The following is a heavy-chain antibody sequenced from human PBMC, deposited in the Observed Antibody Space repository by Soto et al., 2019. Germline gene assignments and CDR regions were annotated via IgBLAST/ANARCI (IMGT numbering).Heavy chain of an antibody. J-gene: IGHJ4*02. CDR2: ISYDGSNK. D-gene: IGHD6-19*01. CDR3: AKEQFSSGWSPPPFDY. Sequence: GGSLRLSCAASGFTFSSYGMHWVRQAPGKGLEWVAVISYDGSNKYYADSVKGRFTISRDNSKNTLYLQMNSLRAEDTAVYYCAKEQFSSGWSPPPFDYWGQGTLVTVSS. CDR1: GFTFSSYG. V-gene: IGHV3-30*18.